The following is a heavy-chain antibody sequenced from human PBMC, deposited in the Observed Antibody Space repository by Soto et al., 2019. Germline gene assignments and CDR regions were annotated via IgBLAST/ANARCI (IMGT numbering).Heavy chain of an antibody. CDR2: IYYSGST. CDR1: GGSISSGDYY. V-gene: IGHV4-30-4*01. J-gene: IGHJ6*02. Sequence: SETLSLTCPVSGGSISSGDYYWSWIRQPPGKGLEWIGYIYYSGSTYYNPSLKSRVTISVDTSKNQFSLKLSSVTAADTAVYYCARGDTYYDFWSGYYTGRSYYGMDVWGQGTTVTVSS. D-gene: IGHD3-3*01. CDR3: ARGDTYYDFWSGYYTGRSYYGMDV.